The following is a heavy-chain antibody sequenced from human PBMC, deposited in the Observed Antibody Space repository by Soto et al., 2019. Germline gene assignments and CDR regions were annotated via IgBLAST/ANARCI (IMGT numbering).Heavy chain of an antibody. CDR1: GYTFTSYA. CDR3: ARAWVVVTAPDY. D-gene: IGHD2-21*02. CDR2: LNAGNGNT. V-gene: IGHV1-3*05. J-gene: IGHJ4*02. Sequence: QGQLVQSGAEEKKPGASVKVSCKASGYTFTSYAMHWVRQAPGQRLEWMGWLNAGNGNTKYSQKFQGRVTITRDTSASTAYMELSSLRSEDTAVYYCARAWVVVTAPDYWGQGTLVTVSS.